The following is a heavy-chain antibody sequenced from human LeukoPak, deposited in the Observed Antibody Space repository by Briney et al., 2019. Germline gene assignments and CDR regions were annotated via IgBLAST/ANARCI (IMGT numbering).Heavy chain of an antibody. CDR1: GYTFTGYY. V-gene: IGHV1-2*02. J-gene: IGHJ4*02. CDR2: INPNSGGT. CDR3: ARLTVTTFYYFDY. Sequence: ASVKVSCKAAGYTFTGYYMHLVRQAPGQGLEWMGWINPNSGGTNYAQKFQGRVTMTRDTSISTAYMELSRLRSDDTAVYYCARLTVTTFYYFDYWGQGTLVTVSS. D-gene: IGHD4-17*01.